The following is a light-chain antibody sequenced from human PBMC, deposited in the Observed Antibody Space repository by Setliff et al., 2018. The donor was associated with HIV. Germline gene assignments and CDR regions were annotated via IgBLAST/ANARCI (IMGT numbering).Light chain of an antibody. CDR3: SSDGGSDTLL. V-gene: IGLV2-8*01. CDR2: DVD. Sequence: QSALTQPPSAPGSPGQSVTISCTGNSSHVGDFTYVSWYQHHPGKAPILIIFDVDRRPSGVPDRFSGSKSGNTASLTVSGLQADDEADYYCSSDGGSDTLLFGGGTKVTVL. CDR1: SSHVGDFTY. J-gene: IGLJ2*01.